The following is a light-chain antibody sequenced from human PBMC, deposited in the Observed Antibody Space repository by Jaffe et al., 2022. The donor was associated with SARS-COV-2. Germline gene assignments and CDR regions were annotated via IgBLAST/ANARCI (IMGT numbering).Light chain of an antibody. J-gene: IGKJ2*01. V-gene: IGKV2-28*01. Sequence: IVITQSPLSLPVTPGEPASISCRSSQSLLHSGDSYLDWYVQKPGQSPQLLIYLASNRASGVPDRFSGSGSGTDFTLKISRVEAEDVGIYYCMQALRTLEYTFGQGTKLEIK. CDR3: MQALRTLEYT. CDR2: LAS. CDR1: QSLLHSGDSY.